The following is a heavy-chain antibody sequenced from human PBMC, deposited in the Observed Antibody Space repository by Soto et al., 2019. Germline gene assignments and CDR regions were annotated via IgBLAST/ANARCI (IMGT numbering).Heavy chain of an antibody. CDR3: ARVGDCSGGSCYREYFDY. Sequence: GASVKVSCKASGYTFTSYAMHWVRQAPGQRLEWMGWINAGNGNTKYSQKFQGRVTITRDTSASTAYMELSSLRSEDTAVYYCARVGDCSGGSCYREYFDYWGQGTLVTVSS. D-gene: IGHD2-15*01. CDR1: GYTFTSYA. J-gene: IGHJ4*02. CDR2: INAGNGNT. V-gene: IGHV1-3*01.